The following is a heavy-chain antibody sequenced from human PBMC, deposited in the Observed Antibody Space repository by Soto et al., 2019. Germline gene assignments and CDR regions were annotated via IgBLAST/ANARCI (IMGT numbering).Heavy chain of an antibody. J-gene: IGHJ4*02. V-gene: IGHV4-61*01. CDR3: ARVAFEITFGGVIVHRLKTFDY. D-gene: IGHD3-16*02. Sequence: SETLSLTCTVSGGSVSSGSYYWSWIRQPPGKGLEWIGYIYYSGSTNYNPSLKSRVTISVDTSKNQFSLKLSSVTAADTAVYYCARVAFEITFGGVIVHRLKTFDYWGQGTLVTVSS. CDR1: GGSVSSGSYY. CDR2: IYYSGST.